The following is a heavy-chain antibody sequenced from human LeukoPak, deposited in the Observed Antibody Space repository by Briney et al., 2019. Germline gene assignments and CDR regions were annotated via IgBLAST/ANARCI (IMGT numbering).Heavy chain of an antibody. CDR2: IKQDGSEK. V-gene: IGHV3-7*02. CDR3: ARGSSSSWYPSDAFDI. D-gene: IGHD6-13*01. Sequence: GALRLSCSTSGFTFSSHWITLVRQAPGKGLEGVANIKQDGSEKYYVDSVKGRFTISRDNAKNSLYLQMNSLRAEDTAVYYCARGSSSSWYPSDAFDIWGQGTMVTVSS. J-gene: IGHJ3*02. CDR1: GFTFSSHW.